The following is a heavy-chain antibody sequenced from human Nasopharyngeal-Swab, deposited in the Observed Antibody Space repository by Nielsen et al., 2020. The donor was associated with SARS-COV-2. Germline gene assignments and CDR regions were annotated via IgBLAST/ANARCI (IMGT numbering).Heavy chain of an antibody. CDR1: GFTFNSYA. J-gene: IGHJ3*02. CDR3: AKGRVEWLRADAFDI. Sequence: GESLKISCAASGFTFNSYAMHWVRQAPGKGLEWVAVISYDGSNKYYADSVKGRFTISRDNSKNTLYLQMNSLRAEDTALYYCAKGRVEWLRADAFDIWGQGTMVTVSS. D-gene: IGHD5-12*01. V-gene: IGHV3-30*04. CDR2: ISYDGSNK.